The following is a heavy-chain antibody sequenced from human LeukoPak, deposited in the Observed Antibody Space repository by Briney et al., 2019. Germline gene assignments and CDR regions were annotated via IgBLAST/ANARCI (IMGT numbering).Heavy chain of an antibody. CDR1: GYSINSAYY. J-gene: IGHJ3*02. V-gene: IGHV4-38-2*02. CDR2: IYHSGSP. CDR3: ARSRAFDI. Sequence: SETLSLTCTVSGYSINSAYYWGWIRQPPGKGLEWIGSIYHSGSPDYNPSLKSRVTISVDTSKNQFSLKLSSVTAADTAVYYCARSRAFDIWGQGTMVTVSS.